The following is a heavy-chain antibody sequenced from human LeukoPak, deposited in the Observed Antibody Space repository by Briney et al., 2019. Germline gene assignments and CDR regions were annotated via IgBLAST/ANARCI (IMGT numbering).Heavy chain of an antibody. Sequence: GGSLRLSCAASGFTFSSYAMHWVRQAPGKGLEWVAVISYDGSNKYYADSVKGRFTISRDNSKNTLYLQMNSLRAEDTAVYYCARDVTSDSSGDDYWGQGTLVTVSS. CDR2: ISYDGSNK. J-gene: IGHJ4*02. D-gene: IGHD3-22*01. CDR3: ARDVTSDSSGDDY. CDR1: GFTFSSYA. V-gene: IGHV3-30-3*01.